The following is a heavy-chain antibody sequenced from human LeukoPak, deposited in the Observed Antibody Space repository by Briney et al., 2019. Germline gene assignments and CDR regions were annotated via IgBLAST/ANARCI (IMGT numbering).Heavy chain of an antibody. J-gene: IGHJ5*02. V-gene: IGHV1-69*04. CDR3: ARETATTVFWFDP. Sequence: SVKVSCKTSGGTFSSYTISWVRQAPGQGLEWMGRIIPILGIANYAQKFQGRVTITADKSTSTAYMELSSLRSEDTAVYYCARETATTVFWFDPWGQGTLVTVSS. CDR1: GGTFSSYT. D-gene: IGHD4-11*01. CDR2: IIPILGIA.